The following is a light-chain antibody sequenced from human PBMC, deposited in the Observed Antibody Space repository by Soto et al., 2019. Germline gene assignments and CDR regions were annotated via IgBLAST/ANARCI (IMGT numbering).Light chain of an antibody. CDR2: DVS. V-gene: IGLV2-14*01. J-gene: IGLJ1*01. CDR3: SSYTSSSTLYV. Sequence: SVLTQPASVSGSPGPSITISCTGTSSYVGGYNYVSWYQQHPGKAPKLMIYDVSNRPSGVSNRFSGSKSGNTASLTISGLQAEDEADYYCSSYTSSSTLYVFGTGTKVTVL. CDR1: SSYVGGYNY.